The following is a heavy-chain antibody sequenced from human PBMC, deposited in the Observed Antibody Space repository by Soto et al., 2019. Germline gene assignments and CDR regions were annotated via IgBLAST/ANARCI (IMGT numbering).Heavy chain of an antibody. D-gene: IGHD3-22*01. CDR1: GGSISSSNW. CDR2: IYHSGST. Sequence: SETLTLTCAVSGGSISSSNWWSWVRQPPGKGLEWIGEIYHSGSTNYNPSLKSRVTISVDTSKNQFSLKLSSVTAADTAVYYCASYHYYDSSGYYYFDYWGQGTLVTVSS. CDR3: ASYHYYDSSGYYYFDY. V-gene: IGHV4-4*02. J-gene: IGHJ4*02.